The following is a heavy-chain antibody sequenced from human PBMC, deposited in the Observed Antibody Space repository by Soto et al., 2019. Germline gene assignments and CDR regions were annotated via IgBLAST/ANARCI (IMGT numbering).Heavy chain of an antibody. CDR2: IYPGDSDT. D-gene: IGHD1-1*01. CDR1: GYTFTDYW. Sequence: GESLKISCKGSGYTFTDYWIGWARQLPGKGLEWMGIIYPGDSDTRYSPSFQGHVTITVDKSTSTAYLQWNTLKASDTAIYYCARVKRRYGTYSSWFDPWGQGTLVTVSS. V-gene: IGHV5-51*01. J-gene: IGHJ5*02. CDR3: ARVKRRYGTYSSWFDP.